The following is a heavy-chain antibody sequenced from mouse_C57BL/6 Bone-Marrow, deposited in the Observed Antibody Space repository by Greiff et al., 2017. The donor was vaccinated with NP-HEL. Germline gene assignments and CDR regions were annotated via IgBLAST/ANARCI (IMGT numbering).Heavy chain of an antibody. D-gene: IGHD2-5*01. Sequence: EVKLVESGEGLVKPGGSLKLSCAASGFTFSSYAMSWVRQTPEKRLEWVAYISSGGDYIYYADTVKGRFTISRDTARNTLYLQMSSLKSEDTAMYYCTREGDYYSNYDRAYWGQGTLVTVSA. J-gene: IGHJ3*01. CDR3: TREGDYYSNYDRAY. CDR2: ISSGGDYI. CDR1: GFTFSSYA. V-gene: IGHV5-9-1*02.